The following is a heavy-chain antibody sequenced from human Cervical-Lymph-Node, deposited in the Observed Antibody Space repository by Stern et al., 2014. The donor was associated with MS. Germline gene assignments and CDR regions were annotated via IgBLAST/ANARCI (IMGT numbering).Heavy chain of an antibody. D-gene: IGHD1-26*01. J-gene: IGHJ4*02. Sequence: QDQLVQSGAEVRKPGSSVTVSCKASGGTFSNYAVSWVRQAPGQGLEWMGGIIVIFGTTNYAHKFQGRVSFTTDKSTSTVYMDLSSLRSEDTAMYYCARYSGTFYFDSWGQGTLVTVSS. V-gene: IGHV1-69*05. CDR3: ARYSGTFYFDS. CDR2: IIVIFGTT. CDR1: GGTFSNYA.